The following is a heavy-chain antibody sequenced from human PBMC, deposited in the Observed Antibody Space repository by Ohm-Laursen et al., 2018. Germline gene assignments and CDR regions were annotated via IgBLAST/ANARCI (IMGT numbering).Heavy chain of an antibody. CDR3: ARHGARFDP. J-gene: IGHJ5*02. CDR2: IYYTGST. CDR1: GGSISSYY. D-gene: IGHD3-16*01. V-gene: IGHV4-59*08. Sequence: SDTLSLTCTVSGGSISSYYWSWIRQPPGKGLEWIGYIYYTGSTNYNPSLMSRVTISVDTSKNQFSLKLSSVTAADTAVYYCARHGARFDPWGQGTLVTVSS.